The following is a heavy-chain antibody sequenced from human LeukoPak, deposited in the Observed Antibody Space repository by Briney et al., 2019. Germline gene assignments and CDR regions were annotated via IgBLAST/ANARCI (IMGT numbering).Heavy chain of an antibody. J-gene: IGHJ4*02. Sequence: SETLSLTCAVYGGSFSGYYWSWIRQPPGKGLEWIGYIYYSGSTNYNPSLKSRVTISVDTSKNQFSLKLSSVTAADTAVYYCAREGGYYYDSSGYLDYWGQGTLVTVSS. CDR2: IYYSGST. V-gene: IGHV4-59*01. CDR3: AREGGYYYDSSGYLDY. D-gene: IGHD3-22*01. CDR1: GGSFSGYY.